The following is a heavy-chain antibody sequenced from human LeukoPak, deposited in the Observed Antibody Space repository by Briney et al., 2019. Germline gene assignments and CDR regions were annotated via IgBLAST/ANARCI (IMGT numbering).Heavy chain of an antibody. J-gene: IGHJ4*02. D-gene: IGHD3-10*01. V-gene: IGHV1-69*05. CDR1: GGTFSSYA. CDR2: IIPIFGTA. CDR3: ASLFTMFRGVFDY. Sequence: SVKVSCKASGGTFSSYAISWVREAPGQGLEWMGRIIPIFGTANYAQKFQGRVTITTDESTSTAYMELSSLRSEDTAVYNCASLFTMFRGVFDYWGQGTLVTVSS.